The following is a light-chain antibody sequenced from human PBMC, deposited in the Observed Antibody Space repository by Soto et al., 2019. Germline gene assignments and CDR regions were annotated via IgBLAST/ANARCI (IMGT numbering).Light chain of an antibody. CDR2: DVS. Sequence: QSALTQPPSVSGSPGQSVTISCTGTSSDVGSSNGVSWYQQPPGTAPKLMIYDVSNRPSGVPDRFSGSKSGNTASLTISGLQAEDEADYYCSSYTSSSTYVFGTGTKATVL. V-gene: IGLV2-18*02. CDR1: SSDVGSSNG. J-gene: IGLJ1*01. CDR3: SSYTSSSTYV.